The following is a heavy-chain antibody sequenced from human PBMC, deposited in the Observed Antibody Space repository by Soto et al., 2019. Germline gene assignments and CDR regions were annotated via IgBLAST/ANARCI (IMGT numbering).Heavy chain of an antibody. CDR1: GFTFSSYA. Sequence: GSLRLSCAASGFTFSSYAMSWVRQAPGKGLEWVSAISGSGGSTYYADSVKGRFTISRDNSKNTLYLQMNSLRAEDTAVYYCAKDREGSGWYFYFDYWGQGTLVTVSS. D-gene: IGHD6-19*01. CDR3: AKDREGSGWYFYFDY. CDR2: ISGSGGST. V-gene: IGHV3-23*01. J-gene: IGHJ4*02.